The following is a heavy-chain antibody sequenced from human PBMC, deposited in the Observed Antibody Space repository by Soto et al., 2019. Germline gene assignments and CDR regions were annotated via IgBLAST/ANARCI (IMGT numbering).Heavy chain of an antibody. CDR1: GYTFTSYF. J-gene: IGHJ3*02. CDR2: INPTGGST. CDR3: ATSGYSISDAFDI. V-gene: IGHV1-46*01. Sequence: WASVKVSCKASGYTFTSYFIHWVRQAPGQGLEWMGIINPTGGSTSYAQKFQGRVTMTRDTSTSTVYMGLSSLRSEDTAVYYCATSGYSISDAFDIWGQGTMVTVSS. D-gene: IGHD6-13*01.